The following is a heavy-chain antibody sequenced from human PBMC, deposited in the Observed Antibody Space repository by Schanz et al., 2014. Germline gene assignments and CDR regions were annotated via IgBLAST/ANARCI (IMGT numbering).Heavy chain of an antibody. CDR3: ASLYDREYFDY. V-gene: IGHV3-53*01. CDR2: MYINSGST. D-gene: IGHD2-8*01. CDR1: GFTVNTNY. J-gene: IGHJ4*02. Sequence: EVQLVESGGGLIQPGGSLRLSCAVSGFTVNTNYMSWVRQAPGKGLEWISSMYINSGSTQYADSVKGRFIISRDSSKNTLFLQMNSLRAEDTALYFCASLYDREYFDYWGQGTLVTVSS.